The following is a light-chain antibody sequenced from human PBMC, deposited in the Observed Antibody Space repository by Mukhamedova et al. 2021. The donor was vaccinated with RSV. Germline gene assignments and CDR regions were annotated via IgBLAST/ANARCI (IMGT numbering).Light chain of an antibody. CDR3: QQLNSFPHT. V-gene: IGKV1-13*02. J-gene: IGKJ3*01. Sequence: WYQRRVHGKSPRSLIYDASSLHSGVPSRFSGSGSGTDFTLTITGLQPEDFATYFCQQLNSFPHTFGPGTNVDF. CDR2: DAS.